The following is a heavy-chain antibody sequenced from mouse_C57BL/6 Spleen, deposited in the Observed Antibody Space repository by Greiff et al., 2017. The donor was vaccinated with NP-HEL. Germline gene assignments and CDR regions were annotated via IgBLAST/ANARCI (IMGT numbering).Heavy chain of an antibody. CDR1: GFTFSSYA. CDR2: ISDGGSYT. Sequence: DVMLVESGGGLVKPGGSLKLSCAASGFTFSSYAMSWVRQTPEKRLEWVATISDGGSYTYYPDNVKGRFTISRDNAKNNLYLQMSHLKSEDTAMYYCARDHHEGMDYWGQGTSVTVSS. J-gene: IGHJ4*01. CDR3: ARDHHEGMDY. V-gene: IGHV5-4*01.